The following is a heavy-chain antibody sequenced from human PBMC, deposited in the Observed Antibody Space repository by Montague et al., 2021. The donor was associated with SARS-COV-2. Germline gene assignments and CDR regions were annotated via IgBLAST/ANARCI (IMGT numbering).Heavy chain of an antibody. J-gene: IGHJ4*02. CDR1: GDSVSSSDHY. V-gene: IGHV4-39*01. CDR2: VYYSGYT. D-gene: IGHD2/OR15-2a*01. Sequence: SETLSLTCTVSGDSVSSSDHYWGWICQILGKGLEWFGIVYYSGYTXYNLSCKGRVTISNDASKVQFSPKLNSLTATDTAIYHVARRRIREDYFDFWGQGTLLTGSA. CDR3: ARRRIREDYFDF.